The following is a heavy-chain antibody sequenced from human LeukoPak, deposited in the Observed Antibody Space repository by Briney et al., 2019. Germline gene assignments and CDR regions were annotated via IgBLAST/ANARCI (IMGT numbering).Heavy chain of an antibody. D-gene: IGHD3-22*01. V-gene: IGHV3-23*01. CDR3: AKDLTMIVVVTIDY. CDR1: GFTFSSYA. J-gene: IGHJ4*02. CDR2: ISGSGGST. Sequence: GSLRLSCAASGFTFSSYAMSWVRQAPGKGLEWVSAISGSGGSTYYADSVKGRFTISRDNSKNTLYLQMNSLRAEDTAVYYCAKDLTMIVVVTIDYWGQGTLVTVSS.